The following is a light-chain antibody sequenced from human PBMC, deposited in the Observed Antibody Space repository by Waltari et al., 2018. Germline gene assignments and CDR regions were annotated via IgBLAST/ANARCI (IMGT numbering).Light chain of an antibody. CDR1: QRINSY. Sequence: DIQMTQSPSSLSASVGDRVTITCRASQRINSYLNWYQQKPGKAPKLLIYGASSLQSGVPSGFSGSGSGTEFTLTISSLQPEDSATYHCQQSYSSPYTFGQGTKLEIK. V-gene: IGKV1-39*01. CDR2: GAS. J-gene: IGKJ2*01. CDR3: QQSYSSPYT.